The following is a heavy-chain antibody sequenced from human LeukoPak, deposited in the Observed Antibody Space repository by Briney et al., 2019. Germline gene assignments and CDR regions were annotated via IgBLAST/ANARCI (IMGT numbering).Heavy chain of an antibody. V-gene: IGHV4-59*01. CDR2: IYYSGST. D-gene: IGHD1-1*01. CDR1: GGSISSYY. J-gene: IGHJ6*03. Sequence: SETLSLTCTVSGGSISSYYWSWIRQPPGKGLEWIGYIYYSGSTNYNPSLKSRVTISVDTSKNHFSLKLRSVTAADTAVYYCARSLGLERRYYFYYMDVWGKGATVTVSS. CDR3: ARSLGLERRYYFYYMDV.